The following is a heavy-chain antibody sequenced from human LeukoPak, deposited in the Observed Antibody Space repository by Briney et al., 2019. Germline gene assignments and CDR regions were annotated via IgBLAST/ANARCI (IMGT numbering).Heavy chain of an antibody. D-gene: IGHD3-10*01. J-gene: IGHJ4*02. CDR2: ITSHGTNK. CDR1: GFTFTSHW. Sequence: GFLRLSCAASGFTFTSHWMHWVRQAPGKGPVWVSRITSHGTNKTYADSVKGRFTVSRDNAKNTLFLQMNSLRAEDTAVYYCVREGYGPGNFPFDSWGQGTLVTVSS. V-gene: IGHV3-74*01. CDR3: VREGYGPGNFPFDS.